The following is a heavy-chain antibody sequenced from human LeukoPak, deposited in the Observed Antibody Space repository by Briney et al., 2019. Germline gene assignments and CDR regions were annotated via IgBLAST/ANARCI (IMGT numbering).Heavy chain of an antibody. CDR1: GYTFTSYA. D-gene: IGHD3-22*01. CDR3: AIGTYYCDSSGYPPDY. CDR2: INAGNGNT. J-gene: IGHJ4*02. V-gene: IGHV1-3*01. Sequence: RASVNVSFKASGYTFTSYAMHWVRQAPGQRLEWMGWINAGNGNTKYSQKFQGRVTITRDTSASTAYMELSSLRSEDTAVYYCAIGTYYCDSSGYPPDYWGQGTLVTVSS.